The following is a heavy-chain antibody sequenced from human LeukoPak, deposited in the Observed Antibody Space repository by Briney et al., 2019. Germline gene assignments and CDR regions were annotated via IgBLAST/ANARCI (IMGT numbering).Heavy chain of an antibody. D-gene: IGHD1-26*01. CDR3: ARDRGVGATTPDDAFDI. CDR2: IKQDGSEK. J-gene: IGHJ3*02. CDR1: GFTFSSYW. V-gene: IGHV3-7*01. Sequence: GGSLRLSCAASGFTFSSYWMSWVRQAPGKGLEWVANIKQDGSEKYYVDSVKGRFTISRDNAKNSLYLQMNSLRAEDTAVYYCARDRGVGATTPDDAFDIWGQGTMVTVSS.